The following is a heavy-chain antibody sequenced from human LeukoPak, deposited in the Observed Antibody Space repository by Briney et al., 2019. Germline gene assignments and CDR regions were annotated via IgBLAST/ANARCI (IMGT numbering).Heavy chain of an antibody. CDR3: ARDNDCGGDCYYYFDY. J-gene: IGHJ4*02. D-gene: IGHD2-21*01. CDR2: IIPILGIA. Sequence: GASVKVSCKASGGTFSSYAISWVRQAPGQGLEWMGRIIPILGIANYAQKFQGRVTITADKSTSTAYMELSSLRSEDTAVYYCARDNDCGGDCYYYFDYWGQGTLVTVSS. CDR1: GGTFSSYA. V-gene: IGHV1-69*04.